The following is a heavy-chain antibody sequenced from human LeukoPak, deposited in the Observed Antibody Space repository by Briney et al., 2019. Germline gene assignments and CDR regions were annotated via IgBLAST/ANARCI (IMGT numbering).Heavy chain of an antibody. CDR2: IYTSGST. D-gene: IGHD2-8*01. CDR3: ARDTEGMVHAMSWFDP. V-gene: IGHV4-4*07. Sequence: SETLSLTCTVSGGSISSYYWSWIRQPAGKGLEWIGRIYTSGSTNYNPSLKSRVTMSVDTSKNQFSLKLSSVTAADTAVYYCARDTEGMVHAMSWFDPWGQGTLVTVSS. CDR1: GGSISSYY. J-gene: IGHJ5*02.